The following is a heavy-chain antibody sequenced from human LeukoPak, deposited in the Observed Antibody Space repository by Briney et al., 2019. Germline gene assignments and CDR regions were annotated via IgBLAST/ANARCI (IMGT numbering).Heavy chain of an antibody. Sequence: GGSLRLSCAASGFTVSGKYMSWVRQAPGKGLEWISLIYSSGDTYYPDSVRGRFTISRDTSKNTLYLQMNSLRAEDTSLYYCARDLGSPGTNIDYWGQGTLVTVSS. V-gene: IGHV3-53*01. D-gene: IGHD4-17*01. CDR3: ARDLGSPGTNIDY. CDR2: IYSSGDT. J-gene: IGHJ4*02. CDR1: GFTVSGKY.